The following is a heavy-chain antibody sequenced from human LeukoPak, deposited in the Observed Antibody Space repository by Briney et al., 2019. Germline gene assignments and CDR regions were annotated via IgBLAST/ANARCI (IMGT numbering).Heavy chain of an antibody. CDR2: ISSNAAST. D-gene: IGHD2-8*01. J-gene: IGHJ4*02. CDR3: ARRERNAFDY. CDR1: GFTFTSYA. V-gene: IGHV3-64*02. Sequence: SGGSLRLSCVTSGFTFTSYALYWVRQAPGRGLEYVSAISSNAASTYYAESVKGRFTISRDASMSTLYLQMGSLRPEDTAVYYCARRERNAFDYWGEGTMVTVS.